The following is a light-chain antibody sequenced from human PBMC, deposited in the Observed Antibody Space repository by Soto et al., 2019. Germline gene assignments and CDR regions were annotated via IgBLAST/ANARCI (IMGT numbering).Light chain of an antibody. CDR3: RHYKSVRLT. Sequence: DLQMTQSPSSLSASVGDRVTITCQSSQDIRNFLNWYQQKPGKAPEVQIYDAINLESGVSSRFSRSGSETLFTFTISRRQPEDIATYYWRHYKSVRLTFGGGTMVEIK. V-gene: IGKV1-33*01. CDR2: DAI. CDR1: QDIRNF. J-gene: IGKJ4*01.